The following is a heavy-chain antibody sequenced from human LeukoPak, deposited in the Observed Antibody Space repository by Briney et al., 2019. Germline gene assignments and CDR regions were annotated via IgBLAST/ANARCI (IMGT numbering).Heavy chain of an antibody. CDR2: IYDRGST. CDR1: GGSISSSAYY. V-gene: IGHV4-39*01. D-gene: IGHD2-2*01. J-gene: IGHJ4*02. CDR3: ARLGCSGTSCYVHY. Sequence: SETLSLTCTVSGGSISSSAYYWGWIRQPPGKGLEWIVTIYDRGSTYYNPSLNSRATISVDTSENQFPQRLSSVTAADTAVYFCARLGCSGTSCYVHYWGQGTLVTVSS.